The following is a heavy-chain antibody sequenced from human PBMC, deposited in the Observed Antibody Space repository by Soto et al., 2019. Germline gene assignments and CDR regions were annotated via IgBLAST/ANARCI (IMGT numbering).Heavy chain of an antibody. CDR3: ARGEAYCSSTSFYTYYYYYYGMDV. J-gene: IGHJ6*02. CDR2: INPNSGGT. CDR1: GYTFTGYY. Sequence: GASVKVSCKASGYTFTGYYMHWVRQAPGQGLEWMGWINPNSGGTNYAQKFQGWVTMTRDTSISTAYMELSRLRSDDTAVYYCARGEAYCSSTSFYTYYYYYYGMDVWGQGTTVTVSS. D-gene: IGHD2-2*02. V-gene: IGHV1-2*04.